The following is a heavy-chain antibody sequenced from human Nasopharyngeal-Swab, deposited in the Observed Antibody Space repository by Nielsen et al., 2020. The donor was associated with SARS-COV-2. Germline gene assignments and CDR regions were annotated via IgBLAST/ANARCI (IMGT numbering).Heavy chain of an antibody. D-gene: IGHD2-2*02. CDR1: GGSIRSGGYY. J-gene: IGHJ4*02. V-gene: IGHV4-31*03. CDR3: ARVNLGGSDIRVDY. Sequence: SETLSLTCTVSGGSIRSGGYYWSWIRQHPGKGLEWNGYIYYSGSTYYNPSLKSRVTISVDTSKNQFSLKLSSVTAAATAVYYCARVNLGGSDIRVDYWGQGTLVTVSS. CDR2: IYYSGST.